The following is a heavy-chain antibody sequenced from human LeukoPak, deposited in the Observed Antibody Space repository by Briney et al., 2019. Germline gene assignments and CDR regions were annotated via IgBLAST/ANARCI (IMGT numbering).Heavy chain of an antibody. V-gene: IGHV3-23*01. Sequence: GGSLRLSCAASGFTFSSYAMSWVRQAPGKGLEWVSAISGSGGSTYYADSVKGRFTISRDNSKNTLYLQMNSLRAEDTAVYYCAKDLSYCGGDCYSRYYYYGTDVWGQGTTVTVSS. CDR1: GFTFSSYA. D-gene: IGHD2-21*02. J-gene: IGHJ6*02. CDR2: ISGSGGST. CDR3: AKDLSYCGGDCYSRYYYYGTDV.